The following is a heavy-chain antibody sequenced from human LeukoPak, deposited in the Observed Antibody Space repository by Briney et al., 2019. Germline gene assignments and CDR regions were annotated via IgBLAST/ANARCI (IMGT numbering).Heavy chain of an antibody. V-gene: IGHV1-8*01. D-gene: IGHD2-15*01. Sequence: ASVKVSCKPSGYTFTSYDINWVRQATAQGLEWMGWMNPNNGNTGYAKKFQGRGIMTRNNSIRTAYMELSSLRSEDTAVYYCARYCSGGSCPWDGMDVWGQGTTVTVSS. J-gene: IGHJ6*02. CDR1: GYTFTSYD. CDR2: MNPNNGNT. CDR3: ARYCSGGSCPWDGMDV.